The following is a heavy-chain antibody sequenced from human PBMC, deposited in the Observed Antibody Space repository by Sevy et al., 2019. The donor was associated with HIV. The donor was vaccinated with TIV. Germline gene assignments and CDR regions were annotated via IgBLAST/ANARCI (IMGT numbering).Heavy chain of an antibody. J-gene: IGHJ4*02. Sequence: ASVKVSCKASGYTFTSYGISWVRQAPGQGLEWMGWISAYNGNTNYAQKLQGRVTMTTDTSTSTAYMELRSLRSDDTAVYYWARQHGSSTSCWGGMDYWGQGTLVTVSS. CDR3: ARQHGSSTSCWGGMDY. CDR2: ISAYNGNT. CDR1: GYTFTSYG. D-gene: IGHD2-2*01. V-gene: IGHV1-18*01.